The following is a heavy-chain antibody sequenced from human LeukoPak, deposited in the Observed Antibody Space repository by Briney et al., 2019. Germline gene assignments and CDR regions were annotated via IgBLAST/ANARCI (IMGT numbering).Heavy chain of an antibody. CDR1: GFTISFYW. Sequence: GGSLRLSCAASGFTISFYWMSWVRQAPGKGLEWVANINQVASEKNYVDSVKGRFTISRDNAKNSLYLQMNSVRAVDTAMYYCVRDGGYYGPDSWGQGALVSVSS. CDR2: INQVASEK. V-gene: IGHV3-7*04. D-gene: IGHD3-10*01. J-gene: IGHJ4*02. CDR3: VRDGGYYGPDS.